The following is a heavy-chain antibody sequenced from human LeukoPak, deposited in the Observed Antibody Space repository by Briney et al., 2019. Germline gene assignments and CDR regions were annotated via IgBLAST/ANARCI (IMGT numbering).Heavy chain of an antibody. V-gene: IGHV1-2*07. Sequence: RSASVKVSCKASGYTFTGYYMHWVRQAPGQGLEWMGWINPNSWGTNYAHKIQGRGTMTRDTSISTAYMELSRLRSDDTAVYYCARVTTVVTLWYFAYWGQGPLVTVSS. D-gene: IGHD4-23*01. CDR1: GYTFTGYY. CDR2: INPNSWGT. J-gene: IGHJ4*02. CDR3: ARVTTVVTLWYFAY.